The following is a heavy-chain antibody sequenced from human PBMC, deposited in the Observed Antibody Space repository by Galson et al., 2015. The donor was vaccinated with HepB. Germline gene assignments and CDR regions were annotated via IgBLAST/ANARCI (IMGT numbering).Heavy chain of an antibody. D-gene: IGHD3-3*01. V-gene: IGHV3-30*18. CDR2: ISSDGNNK. CDR3: AKDQRFSYYYGLDV. Sequence: SLRLSCAASGFTFNRNAMHWVRQAPGKGLEWVAVISSDGNNKYYGDSVKGQFTISRDNSKNTLSLQMNSLRAEDTAVYYCAKDQRFSYYYGLDVWGQGTTVTVSS. J-gene: IGHJ6*02. CDR1: GFTFNRNA.